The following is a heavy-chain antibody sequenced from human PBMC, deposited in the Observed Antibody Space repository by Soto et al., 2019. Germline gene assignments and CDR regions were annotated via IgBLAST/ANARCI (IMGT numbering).Heavy chain of an antibody. Sequence: GGSLRLSCAASGFTFSNAWMNWVRQAPGKGLEWFGRIKSKTDGGTTDYAAPAKGRFTISRDDSKNTLYLQMNSLKTEDTAVYYCTTDIGYCTNGVCYIFSGYWGQGTLVTVSS. V-gene: IGHV3-15*07. J-gene: IGHJ4*02. CDR1: GFTFSNAW. CDR3: TTDIGYCTNGVCYIFSGY. CDR2: IKSKTDGGTT. D-gene: IGHD2-8*01.